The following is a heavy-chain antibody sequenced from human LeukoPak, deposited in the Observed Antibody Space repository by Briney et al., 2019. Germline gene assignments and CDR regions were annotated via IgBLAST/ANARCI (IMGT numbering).Heavy chain of an antibody. D-gene: IGHD6-19*01. CDR2: IYYSGST. V-gene: IGHV4-59*01. CDR1: GGSISSYY. J-gene: IGHJ4*02. Sequence: SETLSLTCTVSGGSISSYYWSWIRQPPGKGLEWIGYIYYSGSTNYNPSLKSRVTIPVDTSKNQFSLKLSSVTAADTAVYYCASTTVAGSWYFDYWGQGTLVTVSS. CDR3: ASTTVAGSWYFDY.